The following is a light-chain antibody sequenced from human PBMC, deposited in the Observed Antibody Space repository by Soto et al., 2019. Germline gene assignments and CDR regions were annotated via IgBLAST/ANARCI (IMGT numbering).Light chain of an antibody. V-gene: IGLV4-69*01. CDR3: QTWGTGIHVL. CDR1: SGHSDYA. CDR2: VNSDGSH. J-gene: IGLJ3*02. Sequence: QPVLTQSPSASASLGASVKLTCTLSSGHSDYAIAWHQQQPEKGPRYLMKVNSDGSHNKGDEIPDRFSGSSSGAERYLTISSLQSEDEADYYCQTWGTGIHVLFGGGTKLTVL.